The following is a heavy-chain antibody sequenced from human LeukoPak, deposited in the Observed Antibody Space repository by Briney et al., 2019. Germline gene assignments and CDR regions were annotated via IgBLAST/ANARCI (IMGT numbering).Heavy chain of an antibody. CDR1: GFMFSSNW. J-gene: IGHJ4*02. V-gene: IGHV3-7*03. CDR2: IKEDGTET. CDR3: AKEGRSLQTY. D-gene: IGHD5-24*01. Sequence: GGSLRLTCAASGFMFSSNWMSWVRLAPGKGLEWVANIKEDGTETYYVDSVKGRFTISRDNAKNSLYLQMNSLRVEDTAVYYCAKEGRSLQTYWGQGTLVTVSS.